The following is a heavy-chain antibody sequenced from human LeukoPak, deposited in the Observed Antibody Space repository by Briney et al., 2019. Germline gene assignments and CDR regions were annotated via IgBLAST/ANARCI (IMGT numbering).Heavy chain of an antibody. D-gene: IGHD3-10*01. V-gene: IGHV4-39*01. Sequence: PSETLSLTCTVSGGSIISNYYYWDWIRQPPGKGLEWIGSIYYSGSTYYNPSLKSRVTISVDTSKNQFSLKLSSVTAADTAVYYCARLPRTHYGLDHYYMDVWGKGTTVTVSS. CDR1: GGSIISNYYY. J-gene: IGHJ6*03. CDR2: IYYSGST. CDR3: ARLPRTHYGLDHYYMDV.